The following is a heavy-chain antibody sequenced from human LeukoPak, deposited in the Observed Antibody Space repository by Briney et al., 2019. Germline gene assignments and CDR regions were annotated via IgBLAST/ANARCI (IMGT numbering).Heavy chain of an antibody. V-gene: IGHV3-48*03. CDR2: IVDSRNI. D-gene: IGHD3-10*01. CDR3: AKHRAAMVRGVTMNWFDP. Sequence: GGSLRLSCAASGFTFSSYEMNWVRQAPGKGLEWVSYIVDSRNIHYAGSVEGRFTISRDNSKNTLYLQMNSLRAEDTAVYYCAKHRAAMVRGVTMNWFDPWGQGTLVTVSS. J-gene: IGHJ5*02. CDR1: GFTFSSYE.